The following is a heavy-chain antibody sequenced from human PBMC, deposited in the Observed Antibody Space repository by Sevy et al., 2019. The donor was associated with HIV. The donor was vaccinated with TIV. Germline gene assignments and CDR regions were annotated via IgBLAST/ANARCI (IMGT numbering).Heavy chain of an antibody. J-gene: IGHJ6*03. CDR3: XXXXXXGXXSHRYMDV. Sequence: GGSLRLSCAASGFTFSSYAMSWVRQAPGKGLEWVSAISGSGGSTYYADSVKGRFTISRDNSKNTLYLQMNSLRAEDXXXXXXXXXXXXGXXSHRYMDVWGKGTTVTVSS. CDR2: ISGSGGST. CDR1: GFTFSSYA. V-gene: IGHV3-23*01.